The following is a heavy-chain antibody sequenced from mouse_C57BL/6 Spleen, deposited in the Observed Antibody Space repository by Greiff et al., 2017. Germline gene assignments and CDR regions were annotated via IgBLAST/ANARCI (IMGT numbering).Heavy chain of an antibody. CDR3: ARERRQLRSPFAY. V-gene: IGHV1-64*01. CDR2: IHPNSGST. CDR1: GYTFTSYW. Sequence: QVQLQQPGAELVKPGASVKLSCKASGYTFTSYWMHWVKQRPGQGLEWIGMIHPNSGSTNYNEKFKGKATLTADKSSSTAYMQLSSLTSEDSAVYFCARERRQLRSPFAYWGQGTLGTVSA. D-gene: IGHD3-2*02. J-gene: IGHJ3*01.